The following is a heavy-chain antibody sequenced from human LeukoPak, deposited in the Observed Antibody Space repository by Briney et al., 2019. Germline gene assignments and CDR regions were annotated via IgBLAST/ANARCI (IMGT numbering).Heavy chain of an antibody. CDR2: ISSSSSYI. Sequence: GGSLRLSCAASGFTFSSYSMNWVRQAPGKGLEWVSSISSSSSYIYYADSVKGRFTISRDNAKNSLYLQMNSLRAEDTAVYYCARGPENYYDSSGLNWFDPWGQGTLVTVSS. J-gene: IGHJ5*02. D-gene: IGHD3-22*01. V-gene: IGHV3-21*01. CDR1: GFTFSSYS. CDR3: ARGPENYYDSSGLNWFDP.